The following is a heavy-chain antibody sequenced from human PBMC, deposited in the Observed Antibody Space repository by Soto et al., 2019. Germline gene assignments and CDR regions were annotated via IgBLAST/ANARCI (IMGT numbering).Heavy chain of an antibody. J-gene: IGHJ2*01. CDR2: IYYSGST. CDR3: ARLVDSAYASSGYYAYWYFDL. V-gene: IGHV4-59*01. Sequence: QVQLQESGPGLVKPSETLSLTCTVSGGSISSYYWSWIRQPPGKGLEWIGYIYYSGSTNYNPSLRSRGTTSVGSSKNHSSRKLSSVSAADTAVYYCARLVDSAYASSGYYAYWYFDLWGRGTLVTVSS. CDR1: GGSISSYY. D-gene: IGHD3-22*01.